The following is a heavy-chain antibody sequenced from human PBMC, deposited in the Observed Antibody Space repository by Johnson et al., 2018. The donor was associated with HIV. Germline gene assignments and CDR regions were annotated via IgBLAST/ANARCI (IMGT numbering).Heavy chain of an antibody. D-gene: IGHD5-24*01. CDR1: GFTFSSYA. Sequence: QVLLVESGGGVVQPGRSLRLSCAASGFTFSSYAIHWVRQAPGKGLEWVALVSFDGINKYYADSVKGRFTISRDNSKNTLYLQMNSLRAEDTAVYYCARGRERGMFDIWGQGTVVTVSS. CDR3: ARGRERGMFDI. V-gene: IGHV3-30*04. J-gene: IGHJ3*02. CDR2: VSFDGINK.